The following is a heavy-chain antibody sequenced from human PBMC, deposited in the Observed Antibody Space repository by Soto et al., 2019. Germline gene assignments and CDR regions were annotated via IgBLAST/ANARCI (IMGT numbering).Heavy chain of an antibody. V-gene: IGHV3-23*01. CDR2: ISAGGGTT. J-gene: IGHJ4*02. CDR3: AKVRRDFALRSELSYLDY. D-gene: IGHD3-3*01. CDR1: GFAFDING. Sequence: LRLSCAASGFAFDINGMTWVRQVQGKGLEWASAISAGGGTTYYADPVKGRFTISRDNSKNMLYLQMNSLRAEDTAVYYCAKVRRDFALRSELSYLDYSDQLPPGTVST.